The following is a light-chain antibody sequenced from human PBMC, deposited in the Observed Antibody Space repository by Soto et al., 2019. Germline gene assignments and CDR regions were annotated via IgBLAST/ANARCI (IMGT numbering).Light chain of an antibody. V-gene: IGKV3-15*01. CDR3: QQYNSWT. CDR1: QGVSRK. Sequence: DIVMTQSPATLSVAPGERVTFSCRASQGVSRKLAWYQHKPGQAPRLLISGASTGATGIPARFSGSGSGTEFTLTISSLQPDDFATYYCQQYNSWTFSQGTKVDIK. CDR2: GAS. J-gene: IGKJ1*01.